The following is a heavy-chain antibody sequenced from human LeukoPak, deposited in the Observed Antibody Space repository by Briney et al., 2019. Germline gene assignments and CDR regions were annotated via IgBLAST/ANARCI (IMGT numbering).Heavy chain of an antibody. D-gene: IGHD3-16*01. CDR3: AKGGKNYFYYFDY. CDR2: ISWNSVII. V-gene: IGHV3-9*01. Sequence: GRSLRLSCAASGFTFDDYAMHWVRQAPGEGLEWVSGISWNSVIIGYADSVKGRFTISRGNAKNSLYLQMNSLRAEDTALYYCAKGGKNYFYYFDYWGQGTLVTVSS. CDR1: GFTFDDYA. J-gene: IGHJ4*02.